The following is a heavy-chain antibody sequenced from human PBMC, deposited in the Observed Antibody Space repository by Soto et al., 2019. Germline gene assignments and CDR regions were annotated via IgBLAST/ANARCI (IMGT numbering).Heavy chain of an antibody. J-gene: IGHJ4*02. V-gene: IGHV5-51*01. CDR2: IYPRDSDT. CDR3: ARWNDYVNY. D-gene: IGHD4-17*01. CDR1: GYSFTSYW. Sequence: GESLKISCNGSGYSFTSYWIGWVRQMPGKGLEWMGIIYPRDSDTRYSPSFQGQVIMSADKSINTAYLQWSTLKASDTAMYYCARWNDYVNYWGQGTLVTVSS.